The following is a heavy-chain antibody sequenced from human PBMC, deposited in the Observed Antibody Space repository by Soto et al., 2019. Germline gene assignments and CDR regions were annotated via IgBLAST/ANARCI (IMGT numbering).Heavy chain of an antibody. CDR3: ARFYCSGGSCYKYYFDY. J-gene: IGHJ4*02. CDR2: IIPIFGTA. V-gene: IGHV1-69*13. D-gene: IGHD2-15*01. CDR1: GGTFSSYA. Sequence: SVQVSCKASGGTFSSYAISWVRQAPGQGLEWMGGIIPIFGTANYAQKFQGRVTITADESTSTAYMELSSLRSEDTAVYYCARFYCSGGSCYKYYFDYWGQGTLVTVSS.